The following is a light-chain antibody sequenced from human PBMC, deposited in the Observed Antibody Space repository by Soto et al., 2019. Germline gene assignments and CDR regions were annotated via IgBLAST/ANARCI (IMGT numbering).Light chain of an antibody. Sequence: QSVLTQPPSVSGTLGQGVTISCSGSTSNIGENTVGWFQQLPGTAPKALIYVTDKRPSGVPDRFSGSKSGTSAYLAISGLQSEDEADYYCAAWDGSLNGHVFGTGTKLTVL. CDR3: AAWDGSLNGHV. V-gene: IGLV1-44*01. J-gene: IGLJ1*01. CDR1: TSNIGENT. CDR2: VTD.